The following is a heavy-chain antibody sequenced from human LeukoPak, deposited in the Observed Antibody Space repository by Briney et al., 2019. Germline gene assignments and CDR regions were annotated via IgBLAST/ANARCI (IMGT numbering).Heavy chain of an antibody. D-gene: IGHD7-27*01. V-gene: IGHV4-34*01. CDR1: GGSFSGYY. CDR2: INHSGST. Sequence: SETLSLTCAVYGGSFSGYYWSWIRQPPGKGLEWIGEINHSGSTNYNPSLKSRVTISVDTSKNQFSLKLSSVTAADTAVYYCARSPGEGYYYYYYMDVWSKGTTVTVSS. CDR3: ARSPGEGYYYYYYMDV. J-gene: IGHJ6*03.